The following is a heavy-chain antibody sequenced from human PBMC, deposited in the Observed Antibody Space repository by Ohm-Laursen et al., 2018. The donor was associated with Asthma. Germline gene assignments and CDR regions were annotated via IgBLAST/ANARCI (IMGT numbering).Heavy chain of an antibody. D-gene: IGHD6-13*01. Sequence: ASVKVSCKASGYTFTSYAMHWVRQAPGQRLEWMGWINAGNGNTKYSQKFQGRVTITRDTSASTAYMELSSLRSEDTAVYYCARARGAAGYAFDIWGQGTMVTVSS. CDR2: INAGNGNT. CDR1: GYTFTSYA. J-gene: IGHJ3*02. V-gene: IGHV1-3*01. CDR3: ARARGAAGYAFDI.